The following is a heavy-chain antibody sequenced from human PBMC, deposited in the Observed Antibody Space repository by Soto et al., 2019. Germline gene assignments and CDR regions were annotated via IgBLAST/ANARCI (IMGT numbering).Heavy chain of an antibody. CDR3: ARFATQIKYNWFDP. J-gene: IGHJ5*02. V-gene: IGHV5-10-1*01. Sequence: PGESLKISCNGSGYSFTIYWISWVRQMPGKGLEWMGRIDPSDSYTNYSPSFQGHVTISADKSISTAYLQWSSLKASDTAMYYCARFATQIKYNWFDPWGQGTLVTVSS. CDR1: GYSFTIYW. CDR2: IDPSDSYT.